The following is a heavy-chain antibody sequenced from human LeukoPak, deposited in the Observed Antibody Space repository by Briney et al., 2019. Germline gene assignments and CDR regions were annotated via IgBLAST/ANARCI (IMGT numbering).Heavy chain of an antibody. Sequence: ASVKVSCKASGYTFTSYAMNWVRQAPGQGLEWMGWINPNTGNPTYAQGFTGRFVFSLDISVSTAYLQISSLKAEDTAVYYCARAYQPLGGLSFPDQWGQGTLVTVSS. CDR2: INPNTGNP. J-gene: IGHJ5*02. CDR1: GYTFTSYA. V-gene: IGHV7-4-1*02. CDR3: ARAYQPLGGLSFPDQ. D-gene: IGHD3-16*02.